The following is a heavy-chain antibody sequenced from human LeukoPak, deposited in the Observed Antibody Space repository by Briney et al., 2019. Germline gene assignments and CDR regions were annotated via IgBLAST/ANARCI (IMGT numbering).Heavy chain of an antibody. D-gene: IGHD3-22*01. CDR2: ISDSGGST. Sequence: GGSLRLSCAVSGITLSNYGMSWVRQAPGKGLEWVAGISDSGGSTNYADSVKGRFTISRDNPKNILYLQMNNLRAEDTAVYFCAKRGVVIRVILVGFHKAAYYFDSWGQGALVTVSS. CDR3: AKRGVVIRVILVGFHKAAYYFDS. J-gene: IGHJ4*02. V-gene: IGHV3-23*01. CDR1: GITLSNYG.